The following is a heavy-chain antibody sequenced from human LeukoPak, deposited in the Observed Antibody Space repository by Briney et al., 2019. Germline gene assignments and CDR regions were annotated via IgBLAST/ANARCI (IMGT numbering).Heavy chain of an antibody. D-gene: IGHD5-18*01. CDR2: IYYSGTT. Sequence: PSETLSLTCTVSGGSISSGGFYWSWIRQHPGKGLKWLGHIYYSGTTYYNPSLKSRVTFSVDTSKNQFSLKLNPVTAADTALYYCARGTTDGYSYGRFDYWGQGTLVTVSS. J-gene: IGHJ4*02. CDR1: GGSISSGGFY. CDR3: ARGTTDGYSYGRFDY. V-gene: IGHV4-31*03.